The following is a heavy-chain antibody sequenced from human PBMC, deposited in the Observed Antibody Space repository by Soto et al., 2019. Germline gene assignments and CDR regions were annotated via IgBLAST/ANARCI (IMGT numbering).Heavy chain of an antibody. D-gene: IGHD2-21*01. CDR2: ISESGSP. V-gene: IGHV4-4*02. CDR1: GGSISSSNW. J-gene: IGHJ4*02. Sequence: QLQLQESGPGLVKPSGTLSLTCAVSGGSISSSNWWNWVRQPPGKGLEWIGEISESGSPNYNPSLKRRVTISIDKAKKYFSLKLDSVTAADTAVYYCAREVSGVQAFDYWGQGTLVTVSS. CDR3: AREVSGVQAFDY.